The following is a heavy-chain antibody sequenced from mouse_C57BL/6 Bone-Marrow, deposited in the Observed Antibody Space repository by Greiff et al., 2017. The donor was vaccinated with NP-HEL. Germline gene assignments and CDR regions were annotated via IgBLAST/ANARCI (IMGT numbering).Heavy chain of an antibody. V-gene: IGHV1-54*01. J-gene: IGHJ1*03. Sequence: QVQLQQSGAELVRPGTSVKVSCKASGYAFTNYLIAWVKQRPGQGLEWIGVINPGSGGTNYNEKFKGKATLSVDKSSSTAYLQLSSLTSEDSAVYFCARRGGNYDWYFDVWGTGTTVTVSS. D-gene: IGHD2-1*01. CDR3: ARRGGNYDWYFDV. CDR1: GYAFTNYL. CDR2: INPGSGGT.